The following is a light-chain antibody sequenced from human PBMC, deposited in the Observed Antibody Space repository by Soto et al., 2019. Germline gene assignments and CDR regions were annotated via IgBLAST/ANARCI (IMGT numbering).Light chain of an antibody. CDR3: QERGKWPRAT. CDR2: TAS. V-gene: IGKV3-11*01. CDR1: QNVGLN. J-gene: IGKJ4*01. Sequence: EMVLTQSPATLSLSPGESATLSCRASQNVGLNFAWYQQKSGQPPRLLIHTASSRATGIPARFSGSGSRTAFTIPISNLAPKDIAFYYGQERGKWPRATSGAGTKVEMK.